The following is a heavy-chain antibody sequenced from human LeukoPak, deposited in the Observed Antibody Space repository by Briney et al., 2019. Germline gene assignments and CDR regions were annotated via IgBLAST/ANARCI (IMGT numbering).Heavy chain of an antibody. CDR2: ISSSSSYI. V-gene: IGHV3-21*01. CDR3: AREQQLGYNWFDP. D-gene: IGHD6-13*01. J-gene: IGHJ5*02. Sequence: GGSLRRSCAASGFTFSSYSMNWVRQAPGKGLEWVSSISSSSSYIYYADSVKGRFTISRDNAKNSLYLQMNSLRAEDTAVYYCAREQQLGYNWFDPWGQGTLVTVSS. CDR1: GFTFSSYS.